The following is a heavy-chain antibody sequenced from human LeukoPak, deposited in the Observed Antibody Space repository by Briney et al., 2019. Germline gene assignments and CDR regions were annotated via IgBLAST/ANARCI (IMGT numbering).Heavy chain of an antibody. J-gene: IGHJ6*03. V-gene: IGHV3-30*02. CDR2: IRYDGSNK. CDR1: GFTFSSYG. Sequence: GGSLRLSCAASGFTFSSYGMHWVRQAPGKGLEWVAFIRYDGSNKYYADSVKGRFTISRDNSKNTLYLQMNSLRAEDTAVYYCAKVPMTTATKYYYYYYMDVWGKGTTVTISS. D-gene: IGHD4-17*01. CDR3: AKVPMTTATKYYYYYYMDV.